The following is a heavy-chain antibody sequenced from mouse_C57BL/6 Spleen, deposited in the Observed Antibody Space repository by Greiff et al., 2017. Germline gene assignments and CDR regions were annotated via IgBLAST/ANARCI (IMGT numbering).Heavy chain of an antibody. D-gene: IGHD4-1*01. CDR1: GYTFTSYW. V-gene: IGHV1-52*01. CDR2: IDPSDSET. Sequence: QVQLQQPGAELVRPGSSVKLSCKASGYTFTSYWMHWVKQRPIQGLEWIGNIDPSDSETHYNQKFKGKATLTADKSSSTAYMQLSSLTSEDSAFYCGAKLNWDCAYWGQGALVTVSA. CDR3: AKLNWDCAY. J-gene: IGHJ3*01.